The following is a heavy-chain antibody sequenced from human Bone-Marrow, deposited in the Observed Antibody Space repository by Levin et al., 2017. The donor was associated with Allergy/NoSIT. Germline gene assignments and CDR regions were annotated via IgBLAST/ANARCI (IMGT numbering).Heavy chain of an antibody. CDR2: NHHSGIT. J-gene: IGHJ4*02. CDR1: GYSISSGYY. Sequence: PSETLSLTCAVSGYSISSGYYWTWNRQTPGKGLEWIATNHHSGITYYNPSLKSRVTISVDTSKNQFSLKLNSVTAADTAVYYCARYANIGFYFDYWGRGTLVTVSS. D-gene: IGHD3-16*01. V-gene: IGHV4-38-2*01. CDR3: ARYANIGFYFDY.